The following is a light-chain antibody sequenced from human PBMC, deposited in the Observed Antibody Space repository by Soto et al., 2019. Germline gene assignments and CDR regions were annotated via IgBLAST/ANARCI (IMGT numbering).Light chain of an antibody. CDR3: QQTDTTPIT. V-gene: IGKV1-5*01. CDR2: DAS. CDR1: QSISSW. Sequence: DIQLTQSPYTLSAFVGERVALTCLASQSISSWLAWYQQKPGKAPKLLIYDASSLESGVPSRFSGSGSGTEFTLTISSLQPDDFATYFCQQTDTTPITFGQGTRLEIK. J-gene: IGKJ5*01.